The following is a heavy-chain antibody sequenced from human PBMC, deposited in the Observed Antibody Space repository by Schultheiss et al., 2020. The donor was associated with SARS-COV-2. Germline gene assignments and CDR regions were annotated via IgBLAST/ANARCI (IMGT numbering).Heavy chain of an antibody. CDR3: AKNSLVQRSGWYFLEY. J-gene: IGHJ1*01. Sequence: GGSLRLSCAASGFTVSGTCMSWVRQAPGKGLEWVSFIYSGEITYYADSVKGRFTTSRDTSKNTLYLQMNSLRAEDTAVYYCAKNSLVQRSGWYFLEYWGQGTLVTVSS. CDR2: IYSGEIT. V-gene: IGHV3-53*01. CDR1: GFTVSGTC. D-gene: IGHD6-19*01.